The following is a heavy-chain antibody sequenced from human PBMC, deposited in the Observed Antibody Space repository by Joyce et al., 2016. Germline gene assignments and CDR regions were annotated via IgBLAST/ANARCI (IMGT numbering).Heavy chain of an antibody. CDR3: AREYGGTFYFDY. Sequence: QVQLVQSGAEVKNPGASVQVSCKASGFSFSGYYIHWVRQAPGQGLEWMGWINPDRGDTIYAQKFQGRVTMTRDTSISTVYLERGRLTSDDTALYYCAREYGGTFYFDYWGQVTLVTVSS. V-gene: IGHV1-2*02. CDR2: INPDRGDT. CDR1: GFSFSGYY. J-gene: IGHJ4*02. D-gene: IGHD4-23*01.